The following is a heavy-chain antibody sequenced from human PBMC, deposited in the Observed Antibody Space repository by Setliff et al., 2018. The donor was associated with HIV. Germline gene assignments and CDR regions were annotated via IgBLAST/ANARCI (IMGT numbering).Heavy chain of an antibody. CDR1: GYSFTSDY. Sequence: GASVKVSCKASGYSFTSDYMHWVRQAPGQGLEWMGIINPTGASTTYAQQFQGRVTMTRDTSTSTVYMELSSLRSEDTAVYFCARTSPLYSRTFDAFGSWGQGTRVTVSS. J-gene: IGHJ3*02. V-gene: IGHV1-46*01. D-gene: IGHD6-13*01. CDR2: INPTGAST. CDR3: ARTSPLYSRTFDAFGS.